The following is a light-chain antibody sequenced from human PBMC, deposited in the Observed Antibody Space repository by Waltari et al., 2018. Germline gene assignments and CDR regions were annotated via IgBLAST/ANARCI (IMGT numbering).Light chain of an antibody. CDR2: TAS. J-gene: IGKJ2*01. CDR3: QQSYITPYT. CDR1: QSITSH. V-gene: IGKV1-39*01. Sequence: DIQMSQAPSTLSASVGDSVPMTCRASQSITSHLNWFQRQPGKAPKLLIHTASSLQSGVPARFSGSGSGTHFTLTITSLQPEDFATYFCQQSYITPYTFGQGTKLEIK.